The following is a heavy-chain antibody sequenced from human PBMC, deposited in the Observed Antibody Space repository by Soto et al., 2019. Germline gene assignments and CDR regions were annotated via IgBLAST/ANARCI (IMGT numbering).Heavy chain of an antibody. CDR1: GYTFTSYD. CDR3: ARSPILVASNHWFDP. D-gene: IGHD2-15*01. V-gene: IGHV1-8*01. CDR2: MNPNSGNT. J-gene: IGHJ5*02. Sequence: QVQVVQSGAEVKKPGASVKVSCKASGYTFTSYDINWVRQATGQGLEWMGRMNPNSGNTAYAQKFQGRVTMTRNTSISTAHMQLSGLRSEDTAIYYCARSPILVASNHWFDPWGQGTLVTVSS.